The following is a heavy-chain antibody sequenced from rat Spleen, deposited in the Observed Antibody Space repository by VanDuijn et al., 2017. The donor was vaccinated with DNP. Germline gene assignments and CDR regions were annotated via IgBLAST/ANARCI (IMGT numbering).Heavy chain of an antibody. CDR2: ISISGSRA. J-gene: IGHJ4*01. V-gene: IGHV5S10*01. D-gene: IGHD1-11*01. Sequence: EVQLVESGGGLEEPGGSLSLSCAAPGFTFSDYYMAWVRQAPKNGLEWVATISISGSRAYYPDPGKGRFTISRDDAKSSLYLQMNSLKSEDTATYYCARLHYGYYYAMDAWGQGTSVTVSS. CDR1: GFTFSDYY. CDR3: ARLHYGYYYAMDA.